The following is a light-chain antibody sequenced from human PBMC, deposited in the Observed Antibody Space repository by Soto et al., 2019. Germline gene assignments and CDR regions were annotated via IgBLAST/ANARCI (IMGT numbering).Light chain of an antibody. CDR2: GAS. J-gene: IGKJ2*01. CDR1: QSVSSSY. Sequence: EIVLTQPPGTLSLSPGERATLSCRASQSVSSSYLAWYQQKPGQAPRLLIYGASSRATGIPDRFSGSGSGTDFTLTINRLEPEDFAVYYCQQYGSSGYTFGQGTKLEIK. CDR3: QQYGSSGYT. V-gene: IGKV3-20*01.